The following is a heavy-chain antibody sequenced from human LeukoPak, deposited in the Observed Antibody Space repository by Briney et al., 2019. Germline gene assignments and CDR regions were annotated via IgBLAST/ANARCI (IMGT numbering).Heavy chain of an antibody. CDR1: GYTFTSYG. J-gene: IGHJ3*02. V-gene: IGHV1-18*01. CDR2: ISAYNGNT. D-gene: IGHD6-13*01. Sequence: GASVKVSCKASGYTFTSYGISWVRQAPGQGLEWMGWISAYNGNTNYAQKFQGRVTMTRDTSISTAYMELSRLRSDDTAVYYCARDPLSWYGYAFDIWGQGTMVTVSS. CDR3: ARDPLSWYGYAFDI.